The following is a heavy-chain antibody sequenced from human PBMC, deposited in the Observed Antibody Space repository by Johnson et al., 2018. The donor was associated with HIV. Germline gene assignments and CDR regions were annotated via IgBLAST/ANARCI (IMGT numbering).Heavy chain of an antibody. Sequence: VQLVESGGGLVRPGESLRLSCVASGFTFSGYWMTWVRQAPGKGLEWVANIKQGGREKYYVDSVKGRFTISRDNAKKSLYLQMNSLKAEDTAVYYCARDGSNFGAFDIWGQGTMVTVSS. V-gene: IGHV3-7*01. J-gene: IGHJ3*02. CDR2: IKQGGREK. CDR1: GFTFSGYW. D-gene: IGHD1-1*01. CDR3: ARDGSNFGAFDI.